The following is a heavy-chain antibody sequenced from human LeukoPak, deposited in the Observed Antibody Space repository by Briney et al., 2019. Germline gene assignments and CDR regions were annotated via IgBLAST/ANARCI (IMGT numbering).Heavy chain of an antibody. CDR3: AGDGHYDILTGGDFDY. CDR2: INHSGST. Sequence: PSETLSLTCAVYGGSFSGYYWSWIRQPPGKGLEWIGEINHSGSTNYNPSLKSRVTMSVDTSKNQFSLKLSSVTAADTAVYYCAGDGHYDILTGGDFDYWGQGTLVTVSS. CDR1: GGSFSGYY. D-gene: IGHD3-9*01. V-gene: IGHV4-34*01. J-gene: IGHJ4*02.